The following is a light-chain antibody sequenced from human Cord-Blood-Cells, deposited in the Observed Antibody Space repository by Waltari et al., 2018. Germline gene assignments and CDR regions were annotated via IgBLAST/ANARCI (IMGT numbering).Light chain of an antibody. CDR1: SSDVGRHNP. J-gene: IGLJ2*01. V-gene: IGLV2-23*01. CDR3: CSYAGSSTLV. Sequence: QCALTQPPSVAGSPGPPITISCPGTSSDVGRHNPVSWYQQPPGKPPKPMLYAGSQRPSGVSNRFSGSKSGNTASLTISGLQAEDEADYYCCSYAGSSTLVFGGGTKLTVL. CDR2: AGS.